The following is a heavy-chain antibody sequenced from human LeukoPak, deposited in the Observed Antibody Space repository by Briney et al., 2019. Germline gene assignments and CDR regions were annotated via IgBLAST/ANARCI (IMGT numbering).Heavy chain of an antibody. CDR2: IVPLLGSA. V-gene: IGHV1-69*13. D-gene: IGHD6-19*01. Sequence: SVKVSCKASGGTFSSYGISWVRQAPGQGLEWMGGIVPLLGSANFAQKFQGRVTITADESTSTAYMELSSLRSEDTAVYYCAGQIVAGPFYFDYWGQGTLVTVSS. CDR1: GGTFSSYG. CDR3: AGQIVAGPFYFDY. J-gene: IGHJ4*02.